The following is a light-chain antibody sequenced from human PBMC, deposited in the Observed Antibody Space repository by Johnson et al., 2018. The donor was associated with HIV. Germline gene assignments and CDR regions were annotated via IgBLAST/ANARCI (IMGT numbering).Light chain of an antibody. CDR1: SSNIGNNY. V-gene: IGLV1-51*02. CDR3: GTWDSSLSAGYV. Sequence: QSVLTQPPSVSAAPGQKVTISCSGSSSNIGNNYVSWYQQLPGPAPKLLIYENNKRPSGIPDRFSGSKSGTSATLGITGLQTGDEADYYCGTWDSSLSAGYVFGTGTKVTVL. CDR2: ENN. J-gene: IGLJ1*01.